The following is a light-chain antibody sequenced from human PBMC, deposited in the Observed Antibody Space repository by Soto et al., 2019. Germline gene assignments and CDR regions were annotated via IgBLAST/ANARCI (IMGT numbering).Light chain of an antibody. CDR2: GAS. Sequence: EIVMTQSAATLSVSPGERATLSCGASQSVTSNYLAWYQQKPGQAPRLLIFGASIRVKGIPDRFIGSGSGTDFTLTISDVQPEDFALYYCHQRQSWPRTFGQGTKVDIK. CDR1: QSVTSN. J-gene: IGKJ1*01. CDR3: HQRQSWPRT. V-gene: IGKV3D-15*03.